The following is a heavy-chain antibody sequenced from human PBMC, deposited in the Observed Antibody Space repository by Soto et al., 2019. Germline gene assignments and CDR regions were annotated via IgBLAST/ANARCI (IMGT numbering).Heavy chain of an antibody. CDR3: ARDLGGSSFPTYSGMDV. CDR2: ISYDGSNK. Sequence: QVQLVESGGGVVQPGRSLRLSCAASGFTFSSYAMHWVRQAPGKGLEWVAVISYDGSNKYYADSVKGRFTISRDNSKNTLYLQMNSLRAEDTAVYYCARDLGGSSFPTYSGMDVWGQGTTVTVSS. V-gene: IGHV3-30-3*01. D-gene: IGHD6-6*01. CDR1: GFTFSSYA. J-gene: IGHJ6*02.